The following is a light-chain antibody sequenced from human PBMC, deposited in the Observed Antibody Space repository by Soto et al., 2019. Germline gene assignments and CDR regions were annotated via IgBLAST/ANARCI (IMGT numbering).Light chain of an antibody. V-gene: IGLV2-11*01. Sequence: QSALTQPRSVSGSPGQSVTISCTGTTSDVGGYSYVSWYQQHPGKAPKVMIYDVSKRPSGVPDRFSGSKSGNTASLTISGLQADDEADYYCQSYDSSLSGSGVFGTGTKLTVL. CDR2: DVS. J-gene: IGLJ1*01. CDR3: QSYDSSLSGSGV. CDR1: TSDVGGYSY.